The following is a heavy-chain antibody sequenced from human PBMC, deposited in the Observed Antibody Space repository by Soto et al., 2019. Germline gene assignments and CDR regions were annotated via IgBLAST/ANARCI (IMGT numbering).Heavy chain of an antibody. V-gene: IGHV5-10-1*01. D-gene: IGHD3-22*01. CDR1: GYSFAGYW. J-gene: IGHJ4*02. CDR3: ARQIYDSDTGPNFQYYFDS. CDR2: IDPSDSQT. Sequence: GESLKISCKGSGYSFAGYWITWVRQKPGKGLEWMGRIDPSDSQTYYSPSFRGHVTISATKSITTVFLQWSSLRASDTAMYYCARQIYDSDTGPNFQYYFDSWGQGTTVTVSS.